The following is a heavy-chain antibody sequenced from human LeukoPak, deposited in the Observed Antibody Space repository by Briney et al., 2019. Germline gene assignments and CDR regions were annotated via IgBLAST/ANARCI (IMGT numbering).Heavy chain of an antibody. CDR2: INDYTGNT. Sequence: SETLSLTCDVFGGSFTDYFWTWIRQSPGKGLEWIGEINDYTGNTNYDPSLNSRVSISLEKSKNQFSLELRSVTAADTAVYYCARGRIAKIVVVHSFHYGMDVWGQGTTVTVSS. CDR1: GGSFTDYF. V-gene: IGHV4-34*01. CDR3: ARGRIAKIVVVHSFHYGMDV. D-gene: IGHD3-22*01. J-gene: IGHJ6*02.